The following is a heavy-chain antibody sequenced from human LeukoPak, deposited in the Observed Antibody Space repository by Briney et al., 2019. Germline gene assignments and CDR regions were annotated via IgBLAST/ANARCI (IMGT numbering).Heavy chain of an antibody. J-gene: IGHJ4*02. CDR2: ISGGGVTT. D-gene: IGHD3/OR15-3a*01. Sequence: GGSLRLSCAASGFTFTSYAMSWVRQAPGKGREWVSTISGGGVTTYYADSVKGRFTISRDNSKNTVYLQMNSLRAEDTAIYYCATPWTAVATFHRLDYWGQGTLVTVSS. V-gene: IGHV3-23*01. CDR1: GFTFTSYA. CDR3: ATPWTAVATFHRLDY.